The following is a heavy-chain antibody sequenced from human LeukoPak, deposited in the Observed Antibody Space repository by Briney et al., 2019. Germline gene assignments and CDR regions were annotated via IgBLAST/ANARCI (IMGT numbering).Heavy chain of an antibody. Sequence: GGSLRLSCAASGFSFSSFWMSWVRQAPGKGLEWVANIQQDGSEKFYVDSVKGRFTISRDNAKNSLYLQMDRLKAEDTAMYYCARGRVVGDWGQGALVTVSS. D-gene: IGHD1-26*01. CDR2: IQQDGSEK. CDR3: ARGRVVGD. J-gene: IGHJ4*02. V-gene: IGHV3-7*01. CDR1: GFSFSSFW.